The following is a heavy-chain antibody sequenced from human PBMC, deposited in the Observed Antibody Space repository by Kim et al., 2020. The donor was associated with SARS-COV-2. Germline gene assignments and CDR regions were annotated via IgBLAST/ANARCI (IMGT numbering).Heavy chain of an antibody. D-gene: IGHD3-3*01. CDR2: IYSAGTT. Sequence: GGSLRLSCAVSGFIVNHDYMNWVRQPPGKGLECVSIIYSAGTTYYAKSVEGRFTISRDISKSTVSLQMNNLRPEDTDIYYCVRGRFYGLDVWGQGTTVAVSS. CDR3: VRGRFYGLDV. J-gene: IGHJ6*02. CDR1: GFIVNHDY. V-gene: IGHV3-66*02.